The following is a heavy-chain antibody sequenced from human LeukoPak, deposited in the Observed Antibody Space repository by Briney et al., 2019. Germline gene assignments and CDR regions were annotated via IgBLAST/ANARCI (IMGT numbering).Heavy chain of an antibody. CDR1: GNTFISCG. CDR2: ISPYRGNT. CDR3: ARDLGSSGSFYTHY. Sequence: SVKVSCKTSGNTFISCGISWVRQAPGQGLEWMGWISPYRGNTNYVQKFQGRVTMTTDTSTSTAYMELRSLRSDDTAVYYCARDLGSSGSFYTHYWDQGTLVTVSS. V-gene: IGHV1-18*01. J-gene: IGHJ4*02. D-gene: IGHD3-10*01.